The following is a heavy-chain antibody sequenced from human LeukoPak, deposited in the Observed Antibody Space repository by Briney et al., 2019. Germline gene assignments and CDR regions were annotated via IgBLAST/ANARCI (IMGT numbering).Heavy chain of an antibody. V-gene: IGHV3-21*01. CDR3: ARRGMDDYGDYDFDY. Sequence: GGSLRLSCAASGFTFSSYSMNWVRQAPGKGLEWVSSISSSSSYIYYADSVKGRFTISRDNAKNSLYLQMNSLRAEDTAVYYCARRGMDDYGDYDFDYWGQGTLVTVSS. CDR2: ISSSSSYI. CDR1: GFTFSSYS. J-gene: IGHJ4*02. D-gene: IGHD4-17*01.